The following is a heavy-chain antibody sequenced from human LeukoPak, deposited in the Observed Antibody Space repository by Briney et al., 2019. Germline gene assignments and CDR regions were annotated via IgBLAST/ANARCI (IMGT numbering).Heavy chain of an antibody. V-gene: IGHV4-39*07. CDR2: IYYSGST. J-gene: IGHJ5*02. CDR1: GGSISSSSYY. D-gene: IGHD1-26*01. Sequence: SETLSLTCTVSGGSISSSSYYWGWIRQPPGKGLEWIASIYYSGSTYYNPSLKSRVAISVDTSKNQFSLKLSSVTAADTAVYYCARDKTSTWEYNWFDPWGQGTLVTVSS. CDR3: ARDKTSTWEYNWFDP.